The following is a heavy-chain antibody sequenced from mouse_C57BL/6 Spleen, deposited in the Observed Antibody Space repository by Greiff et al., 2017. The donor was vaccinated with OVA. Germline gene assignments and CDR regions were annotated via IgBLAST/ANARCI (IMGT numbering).Heavy chain of an antibody. CDR2: ISYDGSN. D-gene: IGHD1-2*01. CDR3: ARDRGNYYGDYFDY. Sequence: ESGPGLVKPSQSLSLTCSVTGYSITSGYYWNWIRQFPGNKLEWMGYISYDGSNNYNPSLKNRISITRDTSKNQFFLKLNSVTTEDTATYYCARDRGNYYGDYFDYWGQGTTLTVSS. J-gene: IGHJ2*01. V-gene: IGHV3-6*01. CDR1: GYSITSGYY.